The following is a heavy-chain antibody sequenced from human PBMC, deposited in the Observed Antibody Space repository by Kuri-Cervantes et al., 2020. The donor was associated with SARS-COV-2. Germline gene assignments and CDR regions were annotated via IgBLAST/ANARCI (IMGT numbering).Heavy chain of an antibody. V-gene: IGHV4-4*07. CDR1: GGSISSYY. CDR2: IYTSGST. J-gene: IGHJ4*02. CDR3: ASRSASLTELYYFDY. D-gene: IGHD1-20*01. Sequence: SETLSLTCTVSGGSISSYYWSWIRQPAEKGLEWIGRIYTSGSTNYNPSLKSRVTMSVDTSKNQFSLKLSSVTAADTAVYYCASRSASLTELYYFDYWGQGTLVTVSS.